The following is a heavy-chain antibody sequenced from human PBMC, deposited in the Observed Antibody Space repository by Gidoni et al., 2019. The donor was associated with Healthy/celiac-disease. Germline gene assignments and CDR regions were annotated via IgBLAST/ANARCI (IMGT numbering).Heavy chain of an antibody. CDR2: RIPIFGTA. J-gene: IGHJ4*02. Sequence: QVQLVQSGAEVKTPGSPVKFSCKVSGGPFSSYAISWVRQATGQGLEWMGGRIPIFGTANYAQKFQGRVTITADESTSTAYMELSSLRSEDTAVYYCARGTFWSGYSFFDYWGQGTLVTVSS. D-gene: IGHD3-3*01. V-gene: IGHV1-69*01. CDR3: ARGTFWSGYSFFDY. CDR1: GGPFSSYA.